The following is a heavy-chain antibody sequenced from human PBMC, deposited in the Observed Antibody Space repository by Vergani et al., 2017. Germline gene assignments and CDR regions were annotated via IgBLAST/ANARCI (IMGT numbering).Heavy chain of an antibody. J-gene: IGHJ4*02. CDR3: ARSRIGYGAGSPDC. Sequence: QVKLQESGPGLVKPSETLSLTCTVSGASVNSYYWSWIRQPPGKGLEWMGYVSFRGDTLYDPSVKGRMTISLNTSSNQFSLYLTSVTAADTAVYYCARSRIGYGAGSPDCWGQGALLSVSS. D-gene: IGHD3-10*01. CDR2: VSFRGDT. CDR1: GASVNSYY. V-gene: IGHV4-59*02.